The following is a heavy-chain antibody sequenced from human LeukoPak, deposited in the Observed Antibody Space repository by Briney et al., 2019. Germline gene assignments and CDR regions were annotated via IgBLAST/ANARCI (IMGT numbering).Heavy chain of an antibody. CDR3: ARHLRGYSYYYGMDV. CDR2: ISAYNGNT. Sequence: ASVKVSCKASGYTFTSYGISWVRQAPGQGLEWMGWISAYNGNTNYAQKFQGRVTMTRDTSTSTVYMELSSLRSEDTAVYYCARHLRGYSYYYGMDVWGQGTTVTVSS. J-gene: IGHJ6*02. V-gene: IGHV1-18*01. CDR1: GYTFTSYG. D-gene: IGHD5-12*01.